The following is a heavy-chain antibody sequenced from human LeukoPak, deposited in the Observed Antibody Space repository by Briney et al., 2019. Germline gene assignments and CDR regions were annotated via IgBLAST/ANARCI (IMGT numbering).Heavy chain of an antibody. V-gene: IGHV1-18*01. J-gene: IGHJ4*02. Sequence: ASVKVSCKASGYSFTNYGISWVRQAPGQGLEWMGWISAYNGNTNFAQKLQGRVTMTTDTSTSTAYMELRSLRSDDTAVYYCARDESSTWYYFDLWGQGTLVTVSS. CDR1: GYSFTNYG. CDR3: ARDESSTWYYFDL. CDR2: ISAYNGNT. D-gene: IGHD6-13*01.